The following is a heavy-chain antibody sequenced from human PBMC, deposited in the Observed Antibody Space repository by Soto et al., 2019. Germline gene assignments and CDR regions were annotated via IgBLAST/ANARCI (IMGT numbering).Heavy chain of an antibody. J-gene: IGHJ5*02. D-gene: IGHD3-10*01. CDR3: ASLRQYSYGSGRTRAFDH. Sequence: PSETLSLTCAVSGGSISRGGYSWSWIRQPPGKGLEWIGYIYHSGSTYYNPSLKSRVTISVDRSKNQFSLKLSSVTAADTAVYYCASLRQYSYGSGRTRAFDHWGQGTLVTVAS. CDR1: GGSISRGGYS. CDR2: IYHSGST. V-gene: IGHV4-30-2*01.